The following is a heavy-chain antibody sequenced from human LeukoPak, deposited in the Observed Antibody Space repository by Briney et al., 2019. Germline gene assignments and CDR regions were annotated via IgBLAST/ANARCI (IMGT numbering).Heavy chain of an antibody. CDR2: IKQDGTEK. CDR1: GFTFTTYW. CDR3: ARHWSDGFDY. V-gene: IGHV3-7*01. J-gene: IGHJ4*02. Sequence: PGESLRLSCAASGFTFTTYWMSWVRQAPGKGLEWVANIKQDGTEKYYVDSVKGRFTISRDNAKNSVYLQMNSLRAEDTAVYYCARHWSDGFDYWGQGTLVTVSS. D-gene: IGHD3-3*01.